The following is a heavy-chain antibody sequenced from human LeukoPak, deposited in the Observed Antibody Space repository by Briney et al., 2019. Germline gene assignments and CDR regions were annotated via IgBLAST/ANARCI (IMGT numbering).Heavy chain of an antibody. CDR1: GFTFSSYA. CDR3: AKDFGDSSGYPPH. Sequence: GGSLRLSCAASGFTFSSYAMSWVRQAPGKGLEWVSAISGSGGSTYYADSVKGRFTTSRDNSKNTLYLQMNSQRAEDTAVYYCAKDFGDSSGYPPHWGQGTLVTVSS. D-gene: IGHD3-22*01. J-gene: IGHJ4*02. CDR2: ISGSGGST. V-gene: IGHV3-23*01.